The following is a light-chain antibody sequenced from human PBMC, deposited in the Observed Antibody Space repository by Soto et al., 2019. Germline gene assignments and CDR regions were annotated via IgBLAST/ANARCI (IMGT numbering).Light chain of an antibody. CDR3: SSYAGSDNVVV. CDR1: SSDVGGYNY. J-gene: IGLJ2*01. Sequence: QSALTQPPSASGSPGQSVTISCTGTSSDVGGYNYVSWYQQHSGKAPNLMIYEVSKRPSGVPDRFSGSKSGNTACLTVSGLQAEDGADYYCSSYAGSDNVVVFGGGTQLTVL. V-gene: IGLV2-8*01. CDR2: EVS.